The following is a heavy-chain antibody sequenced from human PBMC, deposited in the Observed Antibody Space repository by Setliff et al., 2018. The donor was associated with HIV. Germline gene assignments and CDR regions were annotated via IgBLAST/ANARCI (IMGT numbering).Heavy chain of an antibody. CDR1: GFGFSNYW. J-gene: IGHJ3*02. CDR2: MSPDGSDK. Sequence: GGSLRLSCAASGFGFSNYWLTWVRQPPGKGLEWVAAMSPDGSDKNYGDSVKGRFTISRDNTKNSLYLQMNSLRVEDTALYYCARDPAFGALDIWGRGTMVTVSS. V-gene: IGHV3-7*01. CDR3: ARDPAFGALDI. D-gene: IGHD3-10*01.